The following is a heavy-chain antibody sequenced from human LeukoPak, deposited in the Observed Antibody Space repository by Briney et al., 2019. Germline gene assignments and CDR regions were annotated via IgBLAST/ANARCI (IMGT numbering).Heavy chain of an antibody. Sequence: PRASVKVSCKASGYTFTNYDIHWVRQATGQGLEWMGWMNPYSASTGYAQNFQGRVTMTRNTSISTAYMELSSLRSEDTAVYYCARVVRGVIITHYYYYYMDVWGKGTTVTISS. CDR3: ARVVRGVIITHYYYYYMDV. J-gene: IGHJ6*03. V-gene: IGHV1-8*02. CDR2: MNPYSAST. CDR1: GYTFTNYD. D-gene: IGHD3-10*01.